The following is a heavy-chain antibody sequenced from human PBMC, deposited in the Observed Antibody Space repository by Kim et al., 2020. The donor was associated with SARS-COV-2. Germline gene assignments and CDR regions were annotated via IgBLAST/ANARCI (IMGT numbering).Heavy chain of an antibody. CDR1: GFTFSSYE. CDR3: ARESDVAGNDD. Sequence: GGSLRLSCAASGFTFSSYEMNWVRQAPGKGLEWVSYISSSGSTIHYADSVKGRFTISRDNAKNSLYLQMNSLRAEDTAVYYCARESDVAGNDDWGQGSLVTVSS. J-gene: IGHJ4*02. CDR2: ISSSGSTI. D-gene: IGHD6-19*01. V-gene: IGHV3-48*03.